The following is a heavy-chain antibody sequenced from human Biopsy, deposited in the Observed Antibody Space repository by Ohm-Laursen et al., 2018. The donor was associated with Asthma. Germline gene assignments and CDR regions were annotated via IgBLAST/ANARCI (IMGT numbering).Heavy chain of an antibody. V-gene: IGHV4-31*03. J-gene: IGHJ6*02. D-gene: IGHD2-2*01. Sequence: TLSLTCTVSGGSLSSGPYYWGWVRQHPGKGLEWIGYINYSGSTFYSPSLESRVTVSVDTSKNQFSLKLSSVTAADTAVYYCAKGFSSTSCYGICYYYVMDVWGQGTTVTVSS. CDR3: AKGFSSTSCYGICYYYVMDV. CDR1: GGSLSSGPYY. CDR2: INYSGST.